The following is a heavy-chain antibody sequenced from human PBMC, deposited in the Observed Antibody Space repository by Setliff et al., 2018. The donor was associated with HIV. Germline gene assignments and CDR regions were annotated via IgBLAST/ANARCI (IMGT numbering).Heavy chain of an antibody. Sequence: LSLTCAVSGASISDGTFYWSWIRQPAGKGLEWIGHLYIRTGTTNYSPSLKGRVTISLDTSNNQFSLSLSSVTASDTAVYFCARSQETSVAATEIWGQGTTVTVSS. D-gene: IGHD2-15*01. CDR2: LYIRTGTT. J-gene: IGHJ6*02. CDR3: ARSQETSVAATEI. CDR1: GASISDGTFY. V-gene: IGHV4-61*09.